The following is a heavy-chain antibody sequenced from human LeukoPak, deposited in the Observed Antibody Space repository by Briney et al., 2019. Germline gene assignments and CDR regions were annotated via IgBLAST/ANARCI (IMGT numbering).Heavy chain of an antibody. V-gene: IGHV1-2*02. Sequence: ASVKVSCKASGYTFTAYYMHWMRQTPGQGLEWMGWINPNSGGTNYAQKFRGRVTMTRDTSISTAYMELSRLRSDDTAVYYCARVVYEYFDFWSGPDRFDYWGQGALVTVSS. CDR3: ARVVYEYFDFWSGPDRFDY. D-gene: IGHD3-3*01. CDR1: GYTFTAYY. CDR2: INPNSGGT. J-gene: IGHJ4*02.